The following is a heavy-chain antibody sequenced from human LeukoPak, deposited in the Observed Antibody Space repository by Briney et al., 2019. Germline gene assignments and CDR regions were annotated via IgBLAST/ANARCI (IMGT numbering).Heavy chain of an antibody. Sequence: TSETLSLTCAVYGGSFSGYYWSWIRQPPGKGLEWIGEINHSGSTNYNPSLKSRVTISVDTSKNQFSLKLSSVTAADTAVYYCAGGRHGYIPDWGQGTLVTVSS. V-gene: IGHV4-34*01. CDR2: INHSGST. D-gene: IGHD5-24*01. CDR1: GGSFSGYY. J-gene: IGHJ4*02. CDR3: AGGRHGYIPD.